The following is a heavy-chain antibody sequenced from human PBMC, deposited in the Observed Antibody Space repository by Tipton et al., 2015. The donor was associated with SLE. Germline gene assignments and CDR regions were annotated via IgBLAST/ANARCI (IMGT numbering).Heavy chain of an antibody. V-gene: IGHV4-31*03. CDR2: IYHSGNT. CDR1: GGSISSGGYF. J-gene: IGHJ3*02. Sequence: TLSLTCSVSGGSISSGGYFWSWIRQHPGKGLEWIEYIYHSGNTYYNPSLKSRLTISVDTSKNQFSLKLTSVTAADTAVYYCTRDRGGYNLDAFDIWGQGTMVTVSS. D-gene: IGHD5-24*01. CDR3: TRDRGGYNLDAFDI.